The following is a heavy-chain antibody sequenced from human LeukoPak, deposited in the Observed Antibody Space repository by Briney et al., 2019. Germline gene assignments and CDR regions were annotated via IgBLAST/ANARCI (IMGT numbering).Heavy chain of an antibody. J-gene: IGHJ6*03. CDR2: IWYDGSNK. D-gene: IGHD6-13*01. V-gene: IGHV3-33*01. CDR1: GFTFSSYG. CDR3: ARASVSAAARPLYYYYYMDV. Sequence: GGSLRLSCAASGFTFSSYGMHWVRQAPGKGLEWVAVIWYDGSNKYYADSVKGRFTISRDNSKNTLYLQMNSLRAEDTAVHYCARASVSAAARPLYYYYYMDVWGKGTTVTVSS.